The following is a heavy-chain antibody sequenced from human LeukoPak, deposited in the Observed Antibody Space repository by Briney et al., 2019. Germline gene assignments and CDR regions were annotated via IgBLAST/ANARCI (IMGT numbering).Heavy chain of an antibody. J-gene: IGHJ4*02. Sequence: GGSLRLSCAASRFTFSSYSMNWVRQAPGKGLEWVSSISSSSSYIYYADSVKGRFTISRDNAKNSLYPQMNSLRAEDTAVYYCARDRNYGSGSYPGSVDYWGQGTLVTVSS. CDR3: ARDRNYGSGSYPGSVDY. CDR1: RFTFSSYS. CDR2: ISSSSSYI. D-gene: IGHD3-10*01. V-gene: IGHV3-21*01.